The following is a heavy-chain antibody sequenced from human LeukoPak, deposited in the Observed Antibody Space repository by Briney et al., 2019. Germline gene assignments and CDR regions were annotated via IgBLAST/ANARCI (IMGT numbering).Heavy chain of an antibody. V-gene: IGHV4-59*01. Sequence: PSETLSLTCTVSGGSISSYYWSWIRQPPGKGLEWIGYIYYSGSTNYNPSLKSRVTISVDTSKNQFSLKLSSVTAADTAVYYCAREPNPSGIAVAGLNLNNALDIWGQGTMVTVSS. CDR3: AREPNPSGIAVAGLNLNNALDI. J-gene: IGHJ3*02. CDR1: GGSISSYY. CDR2: IYYSGST. D-gene: IGHD6-19*01.